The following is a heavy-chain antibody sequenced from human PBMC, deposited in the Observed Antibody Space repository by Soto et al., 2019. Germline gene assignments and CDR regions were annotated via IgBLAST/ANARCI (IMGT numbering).Heavy chain of an antibody. CDR3: AKDIVLMVYAPGKDD. Sequence: PGGSLRLSCAASGFTFSSHAMSWVRQAPGKGLEWVSAISGSGGSTYYADSVKGRFTISRDNSKNTLYLQMNSLRAEDTAVYYCAKDIVLMVYAPGKDDWGQGTMVTVSS. CDR1: GFTFSSHA. D-gene: IGHD2-8*01. CDR2: ISGSGGST. J-gene: IGHJ3*01. V-gene: IGHV3-23*01.